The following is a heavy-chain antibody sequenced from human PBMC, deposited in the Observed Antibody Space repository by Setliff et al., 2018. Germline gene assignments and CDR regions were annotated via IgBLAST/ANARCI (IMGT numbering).Heavy chain of an antibody. J-gene: IGHJ4*02. CDR2: VSGSGGST. CDR1: GFIFTTYA. CDR3: ARDATYYYDTSGHYSDYFDY. V-gene: IGHV3-23*01. D-gene: IGHD3-22*01. Sequence: GGSLRLSCAASGFIFTTYAMSWVRQAPGKGLEWVSGVSGSGGSTFYSDSVKGRFTISRDNSKNMIYLQMNSLRADETAVYYCARDATYYYDTSGHYSDYFDYGAQGTLVSVSS.